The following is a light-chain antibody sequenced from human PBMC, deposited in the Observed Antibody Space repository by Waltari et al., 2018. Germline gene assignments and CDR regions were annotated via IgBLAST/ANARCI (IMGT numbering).Light chain of an antibody. V-gene: IGKV3-11*01. Sequence: EIVLTQSPATLSLSPGERAALSCRASQSVGSYLGWYQQTHGQVPRLLIYDASNRATGIPARFSGSGSGTDFTLTISSLEPEDFAVYYCQQRSNWPLTFGGGTTVEIK. CDR1: QSVGSY. CDR3: QQRSNWPLT. CDR2: DAS. J-gene: IGKJ4*01.